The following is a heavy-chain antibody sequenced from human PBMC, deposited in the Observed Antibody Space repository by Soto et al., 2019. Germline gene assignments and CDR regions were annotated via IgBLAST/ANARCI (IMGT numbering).Heavy chain of an antibody. D-gene: IGHD2-15*01. CDR2: ISRSGDTS. CDR3: EKDALVGGGISAFDY. CDR1: GFTFKNYV. Sequence: GTLLLPCSASGFTFKNYVGTWVHQAPGKGLEWVSAISRSGDTSYYADSAKGRFTISRDNSKSRLYLEMSSLRAEDTALYYCEKDALVGGGISAFDYWGQGILVT. V-gene: IGHV3-23*01. J-gene: IGHJ4*02.